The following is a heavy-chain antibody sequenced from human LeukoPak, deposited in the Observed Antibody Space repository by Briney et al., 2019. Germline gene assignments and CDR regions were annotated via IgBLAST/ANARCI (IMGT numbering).Heavy chain of an antibody. D-gene: IGHD5-12*01. CDR1: GDSINSYY. CDR2: IYHSGST. CDR3: ARDIGYTFGYDY. J-gene: IGHJ4*02. Sequence: SETLSLTFTVSGDSINSYYWSWIRQPPGKGLEWIGYIYHSGSTSYNPSLKSRVTISIDTSRTQFSLKLSSVTAADTAVYYRARDIGYTFGYDYWGQGALVTVSS. V-gene: IGHV4-59*01.